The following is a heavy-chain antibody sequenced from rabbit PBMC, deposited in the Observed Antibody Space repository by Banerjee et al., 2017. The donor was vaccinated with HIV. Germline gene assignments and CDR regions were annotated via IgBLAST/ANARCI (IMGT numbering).Heavy chain of an antibody. V-gene: IGHV1S40*01. D-gene: IGHD8-1*01. Sequence: QSLEESGGDLVKPEGSLTLTCTASGFSFSSSDYMCWVRQAPGRGLEWIGCISTGSGSTYYASWAKGRFTISKTSSTTVTLQLNSLTAADTATYFCARGFGADGSYFGLWGPGTLVTVS. CDR1: GFSFSSSDY. J-gene: IGHJ4*01. CDR2: ISTGSGST. CDR3: ARGFGADGSYFGL.